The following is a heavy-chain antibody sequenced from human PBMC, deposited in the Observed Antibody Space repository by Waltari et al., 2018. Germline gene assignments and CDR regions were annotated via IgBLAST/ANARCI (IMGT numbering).Heavy chain of an antibody. CDR1: GFTFSSYS. V-gene: IGHV3-21*03. D-gene: IGHD3-16*02. CDR3: ASPLNYDYVWGELSYFDY. Sequence: EVQLVESGGGLVKPGGSLRLSCAASGFTFSSYSMNWVRQAPGKGLEWVSSISSSSSYIYYADSVKGRFTISRDNAKNSLYLQMNSLRAEDTAVYYCASPLNYDYVWGELSYFDYWGQGTLVTVSS. CDR2: ISSSSSYI. J-gene: IGHJ4*02.